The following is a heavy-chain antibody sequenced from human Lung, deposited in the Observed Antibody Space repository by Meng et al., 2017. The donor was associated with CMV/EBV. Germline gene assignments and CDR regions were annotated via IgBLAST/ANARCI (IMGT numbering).Heavy chain of an antibody. V-gene: IGHV3-21*01. J-gene: IGHJ6*02. CDR3: ARGVGSYDFWSAYSYYYGLDV. CDR1: GFTFSDYS. D-gene: IGHD3-3*01. CDR2: ISSSDYI. Sequence: GGPXRLXXTASGFTFSDYSMNWVRQAPGKGLEWVSSISSSDYIYYADSVRGRFTISRDNAKHSLYLQMNSLRAEDTAVYYCARGVGSYDFWSAYSYYYGLDVWGQGXTVTVSS.